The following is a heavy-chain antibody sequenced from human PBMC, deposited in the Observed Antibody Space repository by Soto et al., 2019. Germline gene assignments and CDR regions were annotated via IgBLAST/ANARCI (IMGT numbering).Heavy chain of an antibody. Sequence: PGGSLRLSCAASGFTFSTYAMHWVRQAPGKGLEWVAFTWYDGSNKYYADSVKGRFTISRDNSRNTLYLQMNSLRGEDSAVYYCARDGGDGYNFDYWGLGTLVTVSS. CDR3: ARDGGDGYNFDY. CDR1: GFTFSTYA. V-gene: IGHV3-33*01. J-gene: IGHJ4*02. CDR2: TWYDGSNK. D-gene: IGHD3-16*01.